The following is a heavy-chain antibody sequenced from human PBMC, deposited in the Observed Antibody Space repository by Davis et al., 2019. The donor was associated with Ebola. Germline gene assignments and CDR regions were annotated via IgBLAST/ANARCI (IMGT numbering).Heavy chain of an antibody. CDR1: GFTFDDYA. V-gene: IGHV3-9*01. Sequence: SLKISCAASGFTFDDYAMHWVRQAPGKGLEWVSGISWNSGSIGYADSVKGRFTISRDNAKNSLYLQMNSLRAEDTALYYCAKSWGRDWFDPWGQGTLVTVSS. D-gene: IGHD3-16*01. CDR3: AKSWGRDWFDP. CDR2: ISWNSGSI. J-gene: IGHJ5*02.